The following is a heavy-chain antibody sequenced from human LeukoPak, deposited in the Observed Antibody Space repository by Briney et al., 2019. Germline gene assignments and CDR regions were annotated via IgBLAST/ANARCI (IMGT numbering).Heavy chain of an antibody. CDR3: AKTMTYGSGSYDFDY. CDR2: ISWNSGSI. D-gene: IGHD3-10*01. CDR1: GFTFDDYA. V-gene: IGHV3-9*01. J-gene: IGHJ4*02. Sequence: PGGSLRLSCAASGFTFDDYAMHWVRQAPGKGLEWVSGISWNSGSIGYADSVKGRFTISRDNAKNSLYLQMNSLRAEDTALYYCAKTMTYGSGSYDFDYWGQGTLVTVSS.